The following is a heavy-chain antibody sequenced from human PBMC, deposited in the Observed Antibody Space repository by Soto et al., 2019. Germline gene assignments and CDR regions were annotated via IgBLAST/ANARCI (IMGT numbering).Heavy chain of an antibody. CDR2: MFYSGST. Sequence: QVQLQESGPGLVKPSETLSVTCTVSGGSTSSYSWSWIRQPPGKGLEWIGYMFYSGSTEYNPSLKSRVTISVDTSKNQFSLNLNSVTAADTAVYSCALTPRYCSGGSCYPGHALDIWGQGRMVTVSS. V-gene: IGHV4-59*01. D-gene: IGHD2-15*01. J-gene: IGHJ3*02. CDR1: GGSTSSYS. CDR3: ALTPRYCSGGSCYPGHALDI.